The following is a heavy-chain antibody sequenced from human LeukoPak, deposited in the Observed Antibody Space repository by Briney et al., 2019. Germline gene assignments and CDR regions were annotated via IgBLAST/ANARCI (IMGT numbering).Heavy chain of an antibody. Sequence: GGSLRLSCAASGFTFSSFTMNWVRQAPGKGLEWVSGISWNSGSIGYADSVKGRFTISRDNAKNSLYLQMNSLRAEDTALYYCAKDRQPVYYYYYMDVWGKGTTVTISS. D-gene: IGHD5-18*01. J-gene: IGHJ6*03. CDR3: AKDRQPVYYYYYMDV. V-gene: IGHV3-9*01. CDR2: ISWNSGSI. CDR1: GFTFSSFT.